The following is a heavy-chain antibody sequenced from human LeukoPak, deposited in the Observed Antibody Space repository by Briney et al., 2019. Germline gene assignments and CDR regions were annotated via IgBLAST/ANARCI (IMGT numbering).Heavy chain of an antibody. D-gene: IGHD2-21*01. CDR1: GYIFTAFH. V-gene: IGHV1-2*06. CDR3: ARGISGGFDI. J-gene: IGHJ3*02. Sequence: ASVKVFCKRSGYIFTAFHLHWVRQAPGQGLEWMGRIIPNSGATNYAQNFQGRVTMTRDTSISTAYMELSRLSPDDTAVYYCARGISGGFDIWGQGTKVTVPS. CDR2: IIPNSGAT.